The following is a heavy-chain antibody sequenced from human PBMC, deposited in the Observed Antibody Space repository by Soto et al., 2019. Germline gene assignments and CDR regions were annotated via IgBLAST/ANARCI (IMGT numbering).Heavy chain of an antibody. CDR1: GYSFTTYG. CDR3: XXXXXXXXXXYGXDV. CDR2: ISTYNGDT. J-gene: IGHJ6*02. Sequence: QVQLVQSGAEVKKPGASVKVSCKASGYSFTTYGISWVRQAPGQGLEWMGWISTYNGDTDYAQSLQGRVIMTTDTSTTTAYMELXXXXSXXXXXXXXXXXXXXXXXXYGXDVWGQGTTVTVXS. V-gene: IGHV1-18*01.